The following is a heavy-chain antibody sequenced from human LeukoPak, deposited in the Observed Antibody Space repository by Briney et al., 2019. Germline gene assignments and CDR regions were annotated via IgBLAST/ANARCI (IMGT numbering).Heavy chain of an antibody. CDR3: ARDEQLEY. D-gene: IGHD6-6*01. V-gene: IGHV3-21*01. J-gene: IGHJ4*02. CDR2: ISSSSSYI. CDR1: GFTFSSYA. Sequence: PGGSLRLSCAASGFTFSSYAMTWVRRAPGKGLEWVSSISSSSSYIYYADSVKGRFTISRDNAKNSLYLQMNSLRAEDTAVYYCARDEQLEYWGQGTLVTVSS.